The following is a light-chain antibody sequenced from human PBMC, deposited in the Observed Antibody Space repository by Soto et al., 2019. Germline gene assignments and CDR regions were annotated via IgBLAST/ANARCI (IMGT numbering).Light chain of an antibody. J-gene: IGKJ1*01. CDR1: QSISGTY. Sequence: LTQCPGTLSMTSEERATLSCRASQSISGTYLAWYQQKPGQAPRLLMYGASSRATGIPERFSGSGFGTGFRLTFCTLVPDDCAVYYCQQYGSSCRTFGQGTKVDIK. CDR3: QQYGSSCRT. V-gene: IGKV3-20*01. CDR2: GAS.